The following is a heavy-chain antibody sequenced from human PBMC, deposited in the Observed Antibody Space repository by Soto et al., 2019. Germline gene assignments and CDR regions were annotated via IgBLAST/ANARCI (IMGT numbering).Heavy chain of an antibody. Sequence: GGSLRLSCAASGLTVSNKYMSWVRQAPGKGLEWVSVIDGDGTTKYADSVKGRFTISRDNSKNTLYLQVNSLRAEDTAMYYCHIYGSWGQGTLVTVS. CDR1: GLTVSNKY. V-gene: IGHV3-53*01. D-gene: IGHD2-2*02. CDR3: HIYGS. CDR2: IDGDGTT. J-gene: IGHJ5*02.